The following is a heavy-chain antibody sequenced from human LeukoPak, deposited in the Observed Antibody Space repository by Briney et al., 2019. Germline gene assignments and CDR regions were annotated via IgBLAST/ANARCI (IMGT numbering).Heavy chain of an antibody. CDR3: ARNLGAHDYGDYYAFDI. Sequence: SETLSLTCAVYGGSFSGYYWSWIRQPPGKGLEWIGEINHSGSTNYNPSLKSRVTISVDTSKNQFSLKLSSVTAADTAVYYCARNLGAHDYGDYYAFDIWGQGTMVTVSS. V-gene: IGHV4-34*01. D-gene: IGHD4-17*01. J-gene: IGHJ3*02. CDR2: INHSGST. CDR1: GGSFSGYY.